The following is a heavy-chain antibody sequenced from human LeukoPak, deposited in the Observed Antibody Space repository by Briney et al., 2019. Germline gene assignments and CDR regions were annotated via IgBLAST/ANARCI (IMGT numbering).Heavy chain of an antibody. CDR3: ARKRGYCSNTSCYRNNWFDP. D-gene: IGHD2-2*03. CDR2: MNPNSGNT. CDR1: GYTFTSYD. V-gene: IGHV1-8*01. Sequence: GASVKVSCKASGYTFTSYDINWVRQATGQGLEWMGWMNPNSGNTGYAQKFQGRVTMTRNTSISTAYMELSSLRSEDTAVYYCARKRGYCSNTSCYRNNWFDPWGQGTLVTVSS. J-gene: IGHJ5*02.